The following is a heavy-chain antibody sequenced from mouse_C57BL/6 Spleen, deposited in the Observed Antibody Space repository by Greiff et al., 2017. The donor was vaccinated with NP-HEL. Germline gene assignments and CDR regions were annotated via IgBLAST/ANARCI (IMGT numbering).Heavy chain of an antibody. D-gene: IGHD1-1*01. V-gene: IGHV3-6*01. CDR1: GYSITSGYY. Sequence: EVKLMESGPGLVKPSQSLSLTCSVTGYSITSGYYWNWIRQFPGNKLEWMGYISYDGSNNYNPSLKNRISITRDTSKNQFFLKLNSVTTEDTATYYCARYYGHYAMDYWGQGTSVTVSS. J-gene: IGHJ4*01. CDR3: ARYYGHYAMDY. CDR2: ISYDGSN.